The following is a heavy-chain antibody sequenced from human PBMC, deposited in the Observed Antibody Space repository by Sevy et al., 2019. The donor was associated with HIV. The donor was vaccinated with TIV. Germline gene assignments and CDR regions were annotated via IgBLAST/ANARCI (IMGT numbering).Heavy chain of an antibody. D-gene: IGHD6-19*01. CDR1: GFRLGDLY. CDR2: IRSKPKGFTT. J-gene: IGHJ2*01. V-gene: IGHV3-72*01. CDR3: AAVAADKGYFNI. Sequence: GGSLRLSCAASGFRLGDLYMDWVRQAPGKGLEWVGRIRSKPKGFTTEYAASVKGRFTISRDDLQNSLYLQMNSLKTDDTARYYCAAVAADKGYFNIWGRGTLVTVSS.